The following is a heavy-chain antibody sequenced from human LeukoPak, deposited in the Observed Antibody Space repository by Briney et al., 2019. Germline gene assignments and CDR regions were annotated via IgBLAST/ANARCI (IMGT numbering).Heavy chain of an antibody. CDR2: INPNSGGT. D-gene: IGHD2-2*01. J-gene: IGHJ4*02. Sequence: ASVKVSCKASGYTFTGYYMHWVRQAPGQGLEWMGWINPNSGGTNYAQKFQGRVTMTRDTSISTAYMEVSRLRSDDTAVYYCARDVDELGYCSSTSCSRLYYFDYWGQGTLVTVSS. CDR1: GYTFTGYY. CDR3: ARDVDELGYCSSTSCSRLYYFDY. V-gene: IGHV1-2*02.